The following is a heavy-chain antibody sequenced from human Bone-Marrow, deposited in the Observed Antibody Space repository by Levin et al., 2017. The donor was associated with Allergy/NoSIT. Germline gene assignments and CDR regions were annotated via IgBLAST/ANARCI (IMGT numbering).Heavy chain of an antibody. V-gene: IGHV3-53*01. J-gene: IGHJ4*02. CDR2: IYSAGST. D-gene: IGHD3-16*01. CDR3: ARGGPYGY. CDR1: GFTVSNNY. Sequence: LGESLKISCAVSGFTVSNNYMSWVRQAPGKGLEWVSVIYSAGSTYYADSVRGRFTISRDNSKNTLFLQMNSLRADDTAVYYCARGGPYGYWGQGTLVTVSS.